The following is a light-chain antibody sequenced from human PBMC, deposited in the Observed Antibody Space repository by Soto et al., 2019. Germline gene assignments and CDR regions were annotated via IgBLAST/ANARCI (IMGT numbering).Light chain of an antibody. CDR3: QQSYSIPIT. Sequence: DIHMTHSPSTLSASVGDRVTITFRASQSISRWVAWYQQKPGKAPKVLIYAASSLQSGVPSRFSGSGSGTDFTLTISSLQPEDFATYYCQQSYSIPITFGQGTRLEIK. V-gene: IGKV1-39*01. CDR2: AAS. J-gene: IGKJ5*01. CDR1: QSISRW.